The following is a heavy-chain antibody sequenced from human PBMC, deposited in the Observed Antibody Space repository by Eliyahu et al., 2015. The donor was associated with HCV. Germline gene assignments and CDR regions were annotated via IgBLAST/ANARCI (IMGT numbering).Heavy chain of an antibody. CDR2: INTNTGKP. CDR3: AKGASSQLHY. CDR1: GYTFTSDA. D-gene: IGHD2-2*01. V-gene: IGHV7-4-1*02. Sequence: QVQLVQSGSDLKNPGASVKVSCKASGYTFTSDAINWLRQAPGQGLEWMGWINTNTGKPTYVQGFAGRFVFSLDTSVNTAYLEVSGLQSEDTAVYFCAKGASSQLHYWGQGTPVTVSS. J-gene: IGHJ4*02.